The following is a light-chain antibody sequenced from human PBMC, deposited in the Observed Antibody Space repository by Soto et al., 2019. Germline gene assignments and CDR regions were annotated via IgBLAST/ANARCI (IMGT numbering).Light chain of an antibody. CDR2: EVS. CDR3: SSYTSSSTPLDV. CDR1: SSDVGGYNY. Sequence: QSALTKPASVSGSPGQSITISCTGTSSDVGGYNYVSWYQQHPGKAPKLMIYEVSNRPSGVSNRFSGSKSGNTASLTISGLQAEDEADYYCSSYTSSSTPLDVFGTGTKLTVL. J-gene: IGLJ1*01. V-gene: IGLV2-14*01.